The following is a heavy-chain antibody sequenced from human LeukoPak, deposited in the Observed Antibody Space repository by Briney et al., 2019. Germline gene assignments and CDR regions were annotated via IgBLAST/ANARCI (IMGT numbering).Heavy chain of an antibody. CDR1: GGSFSGYY. CDR2: INHSGST. Sequence: SETLSLTCAVYGGSFSGYYWSWIRQPPGKGLEWIGEINHSGSTNYNPSLKSRVTISVDTSKNQFSLKLSSVTAADTAVYYCARDCSGGSCYSGTGAFDIWGQGTMVTVSS. J-gene: IGHJ3*02. CDR3: ARDCSGGSCYSGTGAFDI. V-gene: IGHV4-34*01. D-gene: IGHD2-15*01.